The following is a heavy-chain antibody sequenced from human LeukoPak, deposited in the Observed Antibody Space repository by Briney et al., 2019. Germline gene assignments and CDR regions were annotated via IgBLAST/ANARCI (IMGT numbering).Heavy chain of an antibody. CDR3: ARGPPGDYAIDHWFDP. Sequence: SETLSLTCAVSGGSISSGGYSWSWIRQPPGKGLEWIGYIYHSGSTYYNPSLKSRVTKSVDRSKNQFSLKLSSVTAADTAVYYCARGPPGDYAIDHWFDPWGQGTLVTVSS. CDR1: GGSISSGGYS. V-gene: IGHV4-30-2*01. J-gene: IGHJ5*02. CDR2: IYHSGST. D-gene: IGHD4-17*01.